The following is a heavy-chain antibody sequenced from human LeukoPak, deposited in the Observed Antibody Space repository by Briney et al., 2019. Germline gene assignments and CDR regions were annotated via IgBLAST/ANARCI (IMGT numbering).Heavy chain of an antibody. V-gene: IGHV3-53*01. D-gene: IGHD6-19*01. CDR3: ARTIAMTGIDYFDQ. Sequence: PGGSLRLSCAASGLTVSSNYMSWDRQAPGKGLEWVSVMYSDGSAYYADSVKGRFTISRDNSKNRLFLQMNSLRAEDTAVYFCARTIAMTGIDYFDQWGQRTLVTVS. CDR1: GLTVSSNY. J-gene: IGHJ4*02. CDR2: MYSDGSA.